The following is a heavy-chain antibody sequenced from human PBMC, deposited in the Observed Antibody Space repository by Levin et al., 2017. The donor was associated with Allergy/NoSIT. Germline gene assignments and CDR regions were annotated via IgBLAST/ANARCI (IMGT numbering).Heavy chain of an antibody. V-gene: IGHV3-30*18. CDR2: ISYDGSNK. D-gene: IGHD2-15*01. J-gene: IGHJ6*02. Sequence: GESLKISCAASGFTFSSYGMHWVRQAPGKGLEWVAVISYDGSNKYYADSVKGRFTISRDNSKNTLYLQMNSLRAEDTAVYYCAKIEAGVVAATDYYYGMDVWGQGTTVTVSS. CDR3: AKIEAGVVAATDYYYGMDV. CDR1: GFTFSSYG.